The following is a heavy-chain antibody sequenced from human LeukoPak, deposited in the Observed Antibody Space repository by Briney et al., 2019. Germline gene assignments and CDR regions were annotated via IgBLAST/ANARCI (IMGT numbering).Heavy chain of an antibody. CDR1: GFTLTSYS. J-gene: IGHJ4*02. CDR3: ARGTRLRQATTAPEAGY. CDR2: ISSSSSYI. D-gene: IGHD5-12*01. Sequence: PGGSLRLSCAASGFTLTSYSMNWVRQAPGKGLEWVSSISSSSSYIYYADSVKGRFTISRDNAKNSLYLQMNSLRAEDTAVYYCARGTRLRQATTAPEAGYWGQGTLVTVSS. V-gene: IGHV3-21*01.